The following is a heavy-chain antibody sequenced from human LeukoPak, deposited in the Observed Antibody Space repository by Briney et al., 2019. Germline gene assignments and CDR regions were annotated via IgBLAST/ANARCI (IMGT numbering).Heavy chain of an antibody. Sequence: GASVKVSCKASGGTFSSYAISWVRQAPGQGLEWMGGIIPIFGTANYAQKFQGRVTITADESTSTAYMELSSLRAEDTAVYYCAKDHGDIVVVVAATDGWFDPWGQGTLVTVSS. D-gene: IGHD2-15*01. CDR2: IIPIFGTA. J-gene: IGHJ5*02. CDR1: GGTFSSYA. V-gene: IGHV1-69*13. CDR3: AKDHGDIVVVVAATDGWFDP.